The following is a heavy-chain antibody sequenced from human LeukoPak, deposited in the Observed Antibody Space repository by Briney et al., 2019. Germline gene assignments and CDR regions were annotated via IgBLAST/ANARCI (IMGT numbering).Heavy chain of an antibody. CDR1: GGSFSGCY. V-gene: IGHV4-34*01. Sequence: SETLSLTCAVYGGSFSGCYWSWIRQPPGKGLEWIGEINHSGSTNYNPSLKSRVTISVDTSKNQFSLKLSSVTAADTAVYYCARAVYSYYDILTGYRAFDIWGQGTMVTVSS. CDR3: ARAVYSYYDILTGYRAFDI. J-gene: IGHJ3*02. D-gene: IGHD3-9*01. CDR2: INHSGST.